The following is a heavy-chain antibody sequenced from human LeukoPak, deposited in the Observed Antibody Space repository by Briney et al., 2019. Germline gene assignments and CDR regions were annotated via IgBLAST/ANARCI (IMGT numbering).Heavy chain of an antibody. D-gene: IGHD2-15*01. CDR2: FDPEDGET. V-gene: IGHV1-24*01. Sequence: APVKVSCKVSGYTLTELSMHWVRQAPGKGLEWMGGFDPEDGETVYAQKFQGRVTMTEDTSTDTAYMELSSLRSEDTAVYYCERRFPLGYCSGGSCSRHLYYFDYWGQGTLVTVSS. CDR3: ERRFPLGYCSGGSCSRHLYYFDY. J-gene: IGHJ4*02. CDR1: GYTLTELS.